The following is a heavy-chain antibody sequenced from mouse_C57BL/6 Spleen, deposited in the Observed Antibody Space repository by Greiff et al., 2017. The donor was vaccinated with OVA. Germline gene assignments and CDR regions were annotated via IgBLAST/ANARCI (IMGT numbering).Heavy chain of an antibody. CDR2: INPNNGGT. V-gene: IGHV1-18*01. CDR3: ARRYGNYLAY. D-gene: IGHD2-1*01. J-gene: IGHJ3*01. Sequence: VQLQQSGPELVKPGASVKIPCKASGYTFTVYNMDWVKQSHGKSLEWIGDINPNNGGTIYNQKFKGKATLTVDKSSSTAYMELRSLTSEDTAVYYCARRYGNYLAYWGQGTLVTVSA. CDR1: GYTFTVYN.